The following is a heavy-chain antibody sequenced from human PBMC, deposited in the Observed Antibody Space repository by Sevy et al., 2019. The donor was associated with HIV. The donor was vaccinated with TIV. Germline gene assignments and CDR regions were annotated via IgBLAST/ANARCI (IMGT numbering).Heavy chain of an antibody. CDR2: INAVSGVT. D-gene: IGHD5-12*01. Sequence: ASVKVSCKASGYTFSDYSIYWIRQAPGQGFEWMGWINAVSGVTNFAQKFQGRVTMTRDTSINTAYMEVYRLTSDDTAVYYCARGGSDGNYWGQGTLVTVSS. CDR3: ARGGSDGNY. CDR1: GYTFSDYS. J-gene: IGHJ4*02. V-gene: IGHV1-2*02.